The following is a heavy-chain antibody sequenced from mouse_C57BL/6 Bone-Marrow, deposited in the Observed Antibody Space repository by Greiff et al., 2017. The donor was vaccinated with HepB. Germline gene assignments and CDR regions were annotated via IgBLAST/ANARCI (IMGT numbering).Heavy chain of an antibody. J-gene: IGHJ1*03. Sequence: EVQGVESGGGLVKPGGSLKLSCAASGFTFSSYAMSWVRQTPEKRLEWVATISDGGSYTYYPDNVKGRFTISRDNAKNNLYLQMSHLKSEDTAMYYCLITTVVATDWYFEVWGTGTTVTVSS. D-gene: IGHD1-1*01. V-gene: IGHV5-4*01. CDR2: ISDGGSYT. CDR3: LITTVVATDWYFEV. CDR1: GFTFSSYA.